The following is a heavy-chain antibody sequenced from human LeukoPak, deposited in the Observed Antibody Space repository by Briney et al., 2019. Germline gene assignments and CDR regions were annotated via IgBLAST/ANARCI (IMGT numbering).Heavy chain of an antibody. V-gene: IGHV3-48*03. J-gene: IGHJ4*02. CDR3: AREFIGSWYWDS. Sequence: GGSLRLSCAASGFTFSSYEMNWVRQAPGKGLEWVSYISSSGSTIYYADSVKGRFTISRDNAKNSLYLQMNSLRAEDTAVYLCAREFIGSWYWDSWGQGTLVTVSS. CDR2: ISSSGSTI. CDR1: GFTFSSYE. D-gene: IGHD6-13*01.